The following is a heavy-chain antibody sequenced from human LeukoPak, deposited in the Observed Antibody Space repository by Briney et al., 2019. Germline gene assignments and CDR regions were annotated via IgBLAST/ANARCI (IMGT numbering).Heavy chain of an antibody. V-gene: IGHV3-30*04. CDR2: ISYDGSNE. D-gene: IGHD6-19*01. CDR1: GFTFSSYV. J-gene: IGHJ4*02. CDR3: ARGVRIAVAGNIDY. Sequence: GGSLRLSCAASGFTFSSYVMHWVRQAPGKGLEWVAIISYDGSNEYYADSVKGRFTISRDNSKNTLYLQMNSLRAEDTAVYYCARGVRIAVAGNIDYWGQGTLVTVSS.